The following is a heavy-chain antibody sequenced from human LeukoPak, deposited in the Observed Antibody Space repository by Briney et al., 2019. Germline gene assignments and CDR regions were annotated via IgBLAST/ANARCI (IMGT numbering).Heavy chain of an antibody. V-gene: IGHV3-7*01. J-gene: IGHJ4*02. CDR2: IKQDVSEK. CDR3: PRVRKDIVEVPGAMRDTSYFDY. D-gene: IGHD2-2*01. CDR1: GFTFMTYW. Sequence: GGSLRLSCAASGFTFMTYWMSWVRQAPGKGLEWVANIKQDVSEKYYVDSVKGRFTISRDNAKNSLYLQMNSLRAEDTAVYYVPRVRKDIVEVPGAMRDTSYFDYWAREPWSPSPQ.